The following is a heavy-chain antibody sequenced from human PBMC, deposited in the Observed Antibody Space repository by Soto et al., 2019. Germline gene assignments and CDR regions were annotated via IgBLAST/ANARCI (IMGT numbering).Heavy chain of an antibody. J-gene: IGHJ4*02. Sequence: GGSLRLSCAASGFTFSSYAMHWVRQAPGKGLEWVAVISYDGSNKYYADSVKGRFTISRDNSKNTLYLQMNSLRAEDTAVYYCAREVVAGYSRYPDYWGQGTLVTVSS. CDR1: GFTFSSYA. D-gene: IGHD5-12*01. CDR3: AREVVAGYSRYPDY. CDR2: ISYDGSNK. V-gene: IGHV3-30-3*01.